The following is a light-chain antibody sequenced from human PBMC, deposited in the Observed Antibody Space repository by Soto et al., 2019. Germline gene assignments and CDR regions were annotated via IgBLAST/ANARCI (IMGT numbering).Light chain of an antibody. J-gene: IGKJ2*01. CDR2: GAS. V-gene: IGKV1-6*01. Sequence: AIQMTQSPSSLSAFVGDRVIISCRASQAIAKDLAWYQQKPGKAPKLLINGASSLQSGVPSRFSGSGAGTDFTLTISSLQSDDFATYDCLQDYFRPYTFGQGTKLEIK. CDR1: QAIAKD. CDR3: LQDYFRPYT.